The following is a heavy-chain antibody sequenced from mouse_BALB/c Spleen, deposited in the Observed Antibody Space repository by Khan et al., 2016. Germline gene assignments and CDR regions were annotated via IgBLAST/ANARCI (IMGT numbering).Heavy chain of an antibody. CDR3: APNWAVDY. V-gene: IGHV1-7*01. Sequence: QVQLKQSGAELAKPGASVKMSCKASGYTFTSYWMHWVKQRPGQGLEWIGYINPSTGYTEYNQKFKDKATLTADKSSSTAYMQLSSLTSEDSAVYYCAPNWAVDYWGQGTTLTVSS. CDR1: GYTFTSYW. D-gene: IGHD4-1*01. CDR2: INPSTGYT. J-gene: IGHJ2*01.